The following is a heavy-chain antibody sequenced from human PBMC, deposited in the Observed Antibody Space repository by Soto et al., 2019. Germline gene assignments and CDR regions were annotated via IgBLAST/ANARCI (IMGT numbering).Heavy chain of an antibody. D-gene: IGHD3-10*01. J-gene: IGHJ6*02. CDR3: ASRVRSSAVQNYYGMDV. Sequence: EVQLVESGGGLVQPGGSLRLSCAASGFTFSDHYMDWVRQAPGKGLEWVGRTRNKANSYTTEYAASVKGRFTISRDDSKNSLYLQMNSLKTEDTAVYYCASRVRSSAVQNYYGMDVWGQGTTVTVSS. CDR1: GFTFSDHY. CDR2: TRNKANSYTT. V-gene: IGHV3-72*01.